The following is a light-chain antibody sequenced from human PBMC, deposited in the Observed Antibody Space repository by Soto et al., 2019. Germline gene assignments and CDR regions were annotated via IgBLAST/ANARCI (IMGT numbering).Light chain of an antibody. CDR2: GAS. V-gene: IGKV3-20*01. CDR1: QSVSSTY. J-gene: IGKJ3*01. CDR3: QQYGSSSFT. Sequence: EIELTQSPGTLSLSAGERATLSCRASQSVSSTYLAWYQQNPDPATRLLIYGASSRATGLPDRSSGSGSVTDITLTIRRLEPETYDVYLCQQYGSSSFTFGPGTKVEIK.